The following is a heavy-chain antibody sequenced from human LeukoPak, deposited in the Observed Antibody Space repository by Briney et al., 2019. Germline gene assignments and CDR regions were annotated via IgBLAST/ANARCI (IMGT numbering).Heavy chain of an antibody. CDR2: ISGSGGST. CDR3: AKWVTATHYFDY. V-gene: IGHV3-23*01. D-gene: IGHD2-21*02. Sequence: PGRSLRLSCAASGFTFSSYAMSWVRQAPGKGLEWVSAISGSGGSTYYADSVKGRFTISRDNSKNTLYLQMNSLRAEDTAVYYCAKWVTATHYFDYWGRGTLVTVSS. CDR1: GFTFSSYA. J-gene: IGHJ4*02.